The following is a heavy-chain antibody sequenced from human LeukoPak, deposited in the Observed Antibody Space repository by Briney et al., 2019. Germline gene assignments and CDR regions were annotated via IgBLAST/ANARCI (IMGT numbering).Heavy chain of an antibody. D-gene: IGHD5-24*01. Sequence: SVKVSCKASGGTFSSYAISWVRQAPGQGLEWMGGIIPILGTANYAQKFQGRVTITADESTSTAYMELSSLRSEDTAVYYCAREWLQFPYYFDYWGQGTLVTVSS. CDR1: GGTFSSYA. V-gene: IGHV1-69*13. CDR2: IIPILGTA. CDR3: AREWLQFPYYFDY. J-gene: IGHJ4*02.